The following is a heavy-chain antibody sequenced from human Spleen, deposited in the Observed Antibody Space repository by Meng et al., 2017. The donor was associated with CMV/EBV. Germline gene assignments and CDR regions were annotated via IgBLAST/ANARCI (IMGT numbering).Heavy chain of an antibody. CDR2: IYPGDSDT. Sequence: GESLKISCKGSGYIFTNYWIGWVRQMPGKGLEWMGIIYPGDSDTRHSAFFQGRGSMSVDKSTSTAYLHWSSLKASDTAMYYCARQGGTIFGADYWGQGTLVTVSS. V-gene: IGHV5-51*01. CDR1: GYIFTNYW. CDR3: ARQGGTIFGADY. D-gene: IGHD3-3*01. J-gene: IGHJ4*02.